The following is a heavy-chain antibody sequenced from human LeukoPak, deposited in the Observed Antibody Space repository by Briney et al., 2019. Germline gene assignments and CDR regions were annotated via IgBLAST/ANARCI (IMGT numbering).Heavy chain of an antibody. CDR1: GGSISSYY. D-gene: IGHD3-10*01. V-gene: IGHV4-59*08. CDR2: IYYSGST. J-gene: IGHJ3*02. Sequence: SETLSLTCTVSGGSISSYYWSWIRQPPGKGLEWIGYIYYSGSTNYNPSLKSRVTISVVTSKNQFSLKLSSVTAADTAVYYCARGGSGSYDAFDIWGQGTMVNVSS. CDR3: ARGGSGSYDAFDI.